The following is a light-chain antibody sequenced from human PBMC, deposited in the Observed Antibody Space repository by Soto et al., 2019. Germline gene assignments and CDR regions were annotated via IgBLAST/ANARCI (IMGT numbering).Light chain of an antibody. CDR1: QGVSDY. CDR3: QQFNASPLT. J-gene: IGKJ4*01. CDR2: GAS. V-gene: IGKV1-9*01. Sequence: DIQLTQSPSSLSASVGDRVTISCRASQGVSDYLAWYQQKPGKAPKLLIYGASTLHSGVPSRFSGSASGTEFTLTISSLQPEDFATYFCQQFNASPLTFGRGTKLEIK.